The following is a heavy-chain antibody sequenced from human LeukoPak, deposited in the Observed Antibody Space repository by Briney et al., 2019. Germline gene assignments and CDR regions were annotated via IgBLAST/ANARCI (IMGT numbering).Heavy chain of an antibody. Sequence: MSSETLSLTCSVSGGSISTYYWSWIRQPPGKGLEWIGYIHYSGTTNSNPSLKSRVTISVDTSKNQFSLKLTSVTAADTAVYYCARDAATPGPFDYWGQGTLVTVSS. CDR3: ARDAATPGPFDY. V-gene: IGHV4-59*01. CDR1: GGSISTYY. J-gene: IGHJ4*02. CDR2: IHYSGTT. D-gene: IGHD6-13*01.